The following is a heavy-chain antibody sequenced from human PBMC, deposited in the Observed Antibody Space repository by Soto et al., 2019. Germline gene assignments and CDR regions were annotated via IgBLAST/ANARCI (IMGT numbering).Heavy chain of an antibody. J-gene: IGHJ4*02. CDR3: TTEVRQLVLSY. V-gene: IGHV3-15*01. D-gene: IGHD6-6*01. CDR2: SKSKTDGGTT. Sequence: EVQLVESGGCLVKPGGSLRLSCAASGFTFSNAWMNWFRQAPGKGLEWVGRSKSKTDGGTTDYAAPVKGRFTISRDDSKNTLYLQMNSLKTEDTAVYYCTTEVRQLVLSYWGQGTLVTVSS. CDR1: GFTFSNAW.